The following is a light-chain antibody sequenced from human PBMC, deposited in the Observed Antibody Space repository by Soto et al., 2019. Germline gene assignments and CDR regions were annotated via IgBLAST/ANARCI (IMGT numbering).Light chain of an antibody. CDR3: SSYTTSRTWV. CDR1: SSDVGGHDF. V-gene: IGLV2-14*01. J-gene: IGLJ3*02. CDR2: GVS. Sequence: QSVLTQPASVSGSPGQSITISCTGPSSDVGGHDFVSWYQHHPGKAPKVMIYGVSNRPSGVSSRFSGSKSGNTASLTISGLQAEDEADYYCSSYTTSRTWVFGGGTKVTVL.